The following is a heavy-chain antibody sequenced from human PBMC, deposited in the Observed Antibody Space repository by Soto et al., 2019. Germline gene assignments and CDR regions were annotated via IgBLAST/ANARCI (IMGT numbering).Heavy chain of an antibody. Sequence: PSETLSLTCAVYGGSFSGYYRSWIRQPPGKGLEWIGEINHSGSTNYNPSLKSRVTISVDTSKNQFSLKLSSVTAADTAVYYCARTSVTTSYFDYWGQGTLVTVSS. V-gene: IGHV4-34*01. J-gene: IGHJ4*02. CDR1: GGSFSGYY. CDR3: ARTSVTTSYFDY. CDR2: INHSGST. D-gene: IGHD4-17*01.